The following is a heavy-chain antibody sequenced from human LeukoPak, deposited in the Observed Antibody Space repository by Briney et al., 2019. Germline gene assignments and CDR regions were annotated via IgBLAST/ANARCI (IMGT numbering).Heavy chain of an antibody. Sequence: SETLSLTCTVSGGSISSYYWSWIRQPPGKGLEWIGYIYYSGSTNYNPSLKSRVTISVDTSKNQFSLKLSSVTAADTAVYYCARLRGHYYDSSGYYYDYWGQGTLVTVSS. CDR1: GGSISSYY. CDR2: IYYSGST. J-gene: IGHJ4*02. D-gene: IGHD3-22*01. V-gene: IGHV4-59*08. CDR3: ARLRGHYYDSSGYYYDY.